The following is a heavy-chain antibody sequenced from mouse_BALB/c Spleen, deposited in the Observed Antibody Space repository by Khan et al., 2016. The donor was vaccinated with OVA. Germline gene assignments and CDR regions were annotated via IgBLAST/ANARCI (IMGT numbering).Heavy chain of an antibody. CDR2: IDPFSGGT. CDR1: GYSFTSYY. Sequence: VQLKESGPELMKPGASVKISCKASGYSFTSYYIHWVMQSHGKSLEWIGYIDPFSGGTTYNQKFKGKATLTVDKSSSTAYIHLSSLTSEDSAVYSCTRHGYVAWFTYWGQGTLVTVSA. J-gene: IGHJ3*01. D-gene: IGHD2-2*01. CDR3: TRHGYVAWFTY. V-gene: IGHV1S135*01.